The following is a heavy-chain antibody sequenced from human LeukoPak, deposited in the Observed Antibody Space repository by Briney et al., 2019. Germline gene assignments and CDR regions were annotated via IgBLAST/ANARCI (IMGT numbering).Heavy chain of an antibody. CDR2: IYPGDSDT. Sequence: GESLKISCKGSGYSFTSYWIGWVRQMPGKGLEWMGIIYPGDSDTRYSPSSQGQVTISADKSISTAYLQWSSLKASDTAMYYCARPAYCGGDCWGLGYWGQGTLVTVSS. V-gene: IGHV5-51*01. D-gene: IGHD2-21*02. CDR3: ARPAYCGGDCWGLGY. CDR1: GYSFTSYW. J-gene: IGHJ4*02.